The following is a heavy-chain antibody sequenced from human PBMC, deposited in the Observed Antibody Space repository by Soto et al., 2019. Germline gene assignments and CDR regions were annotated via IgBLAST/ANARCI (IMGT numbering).Heavy chain of an antibody. Sequence: SETLSLTCTVSGVSISSQYWSWIRQPPGEGLEWIGYVYSSGSTYYNPSLKSRVTISVDRSKNRFSLNLNSVTAADTAVYYCARANRPITMTYLNWFDPWGQGTLVTVSS. CDR1: GVSISSQY. V-gene: IGHV4-59*11. CDR2: VYSSGST. D-gene: IGHD3-22*01. J-gene: IGHJ5*02. CDR3: ARANRPITMTYLNWFDP.